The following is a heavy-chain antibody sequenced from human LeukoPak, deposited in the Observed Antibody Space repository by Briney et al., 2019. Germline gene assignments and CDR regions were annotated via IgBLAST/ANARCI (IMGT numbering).Heavy chain of an antibody. CDR3: ARPLAAPGTYYFDY. Sequence: ASVKLSCRASGYAVSSSGISWVRQAPGQGLEWMGWISGYNRNTNYAQKFQGRVTMTTDTSTSTAYMELRSLRSDDTAVYYCARPLAAPGTYYFDYWGQGTLVTVSS. V-gene: IGHV1-18*01. CDR1: GYAVSSSG. J-gene: IGHJ4*02. D-gene: IGHD6-13*01. CDR2: ISGYNRNT.